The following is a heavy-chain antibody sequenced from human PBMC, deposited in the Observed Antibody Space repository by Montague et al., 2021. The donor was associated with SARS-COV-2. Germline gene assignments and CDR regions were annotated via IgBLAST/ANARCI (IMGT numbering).Heavy chain of an antibody. Sequence: PALVKPTQTLTLTCTFSGFSLNTNGVGVGWIRQPPGKALEWLALIYWDDDKRYSPSLKSRLTITKDTSKNQVVLTMTNMDPVDTATYYCAHSSIAAAGTTRGRLDPWGQGTLVTVSS. CDR3: AHSSIAAAGTTRGRLDP. J-gene: IGHJ5*02. V-gene: IGHV2-5*02. CDR2: IYWDDDK. D-gene: IGHD6-13*01. CDR1: GFSLNTNGVG.